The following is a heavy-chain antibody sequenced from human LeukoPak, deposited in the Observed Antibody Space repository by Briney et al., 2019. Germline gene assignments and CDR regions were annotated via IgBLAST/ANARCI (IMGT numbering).Heavy chain of an antibody. Sequence: ASVKVSCKASGYTFTSYYMHWVRQAPGQGLEWMGIINPSGGSTSYAQKFQGRVTMTRDTSTSTVYMELSSLRAEDTAFYYCARGDEWELIPTRIDYWGQGTLVTVSS. D-gene: IGHD1-26*01. CDR3: ARGDEWELIPTRIDY. CDR2: INPSGGST. J-gene: IGHJ4*02. V-gene: IGHV1-46*01. CDR1: GYTFTSYY.